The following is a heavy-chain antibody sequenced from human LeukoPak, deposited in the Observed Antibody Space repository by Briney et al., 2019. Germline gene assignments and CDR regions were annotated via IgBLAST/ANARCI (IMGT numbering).Heavy chain of an antibody. V-gene: IGHV4-39*07. D-gene: IGHD2-15*01. Sequence: SETLSLTCYVSGASISSGSNYWGWIRQPPGKTLEWIGSIYSGGSTYYNPSLKSRVIILIDTSKNHFSLTLSSVTAADTAVYYCAIVVVPYFDYWGQGTLVTVSS. J-gene: IGHJ4*02. CDR3: AIVVVPYFDY. CDR2: IYSGGST. CDR1: GASISSGSNY.